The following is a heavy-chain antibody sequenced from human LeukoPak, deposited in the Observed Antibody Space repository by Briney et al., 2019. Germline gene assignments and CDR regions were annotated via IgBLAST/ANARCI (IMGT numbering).Heavy chain of an antibody. CDR3: ARNGVQQQLVWGEFDP. Sequence: PSETLSLTCTVSGGSISSSSYYWGWVRQPPGKGLEWIGSIYYSGGTYYNPSLKSRVTISVDTSKNQFSLKLSSVTAADTAVYYCARNGVQQQLVWGEFDPWGQGTLVTVSS. V-gene: IGHV4-39*07. J-gene: IGHJ5*02. CDR1: GGSISSSSYY. D-gene: IGHD6-13*01. CDR2: IYYSGGT.